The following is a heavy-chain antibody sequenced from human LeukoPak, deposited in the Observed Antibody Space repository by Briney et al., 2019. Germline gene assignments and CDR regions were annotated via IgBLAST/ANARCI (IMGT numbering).Heavy chain of an antibody. D-gene: IGHD3-22*01. CDR2: ISSSGSTI. CDR3: ARDRLHYYDSSGYYAY. V-gene: IGHV3-48*03. CDR1: GFTFSK. Sequence: GGSLRLSCAASGFTFSKMNWVRQAPGKGLEWVSYISSSGSTIYYADSVKGRFTISRDNAKNSLYLQMNSLRAEDTAVYYCARDRLHYYDSSGYYAYWGQGTLVTVSS. J-gene: IGHJ4*02.